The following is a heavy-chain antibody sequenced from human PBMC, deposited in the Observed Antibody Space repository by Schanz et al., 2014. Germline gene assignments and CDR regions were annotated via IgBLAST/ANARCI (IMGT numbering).Heavy chain of an antibody. Sequence: QVQLVQSGAEVKKPGASVKVSCKASGYTFTSYSMHWVRQAPGQGLEWMGIINLSGGSTNNAQKFQGGVAMTRDTSTSTVYMELRSLRYEDTAVYYCARDGGEVVRVVIEGVNHCCDGMDDWGQGTTVTVSS. CDR2: INLSGGST. V-gene: IGHV1-46*03. CDR1: GYTFTSYS. CDR3: ARDGGEVVRVVIEGVNHCCDGMDD. D-gene: IGHD3-10*01. J-gene: IGHJ6*02.